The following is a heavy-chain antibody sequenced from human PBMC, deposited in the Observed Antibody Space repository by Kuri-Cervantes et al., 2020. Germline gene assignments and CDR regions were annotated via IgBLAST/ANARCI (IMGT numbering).Heavy chain of an antibody. CDR3: ARDTYYYDSSGYYGPYYFDY. Sequence: ASVKVSCKASGYTFTGYYMHWVRQAPGQGLEWMGWINTNTGNPTYAQGFTGRFVFSLDTSVSTAYLQISSLKVEDTAVYYCARDTYYYDSSGYYGPYYFDYWGQGTLVTVSS. CDR1: GYTFTGYY. J-gene: IGHJ4*02. V-gene: IGHV7-4-1*02. CDR2: INTNTGNP. D-gene: IGHD3-22*01.